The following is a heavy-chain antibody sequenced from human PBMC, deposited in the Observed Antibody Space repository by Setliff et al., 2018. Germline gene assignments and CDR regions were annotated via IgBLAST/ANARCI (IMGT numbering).Heavy chain of an antibody. J-gene: IGHJ4*02. Sequence: SETLSLTCTVSDDSISSRRYYWGWFRQPAGKELEWIGQIYTSWSTNYNPSLKSRVTISLDTSKNQFSLKLTSMTAADTAVYFCAREGTYRYFDYWGQGALVTVSS. V-gene: IGHV4-61*09. CDR2: IYTSWST. CDR1: DDSISSRRYY. CDR3: AREGTYRYFDY.